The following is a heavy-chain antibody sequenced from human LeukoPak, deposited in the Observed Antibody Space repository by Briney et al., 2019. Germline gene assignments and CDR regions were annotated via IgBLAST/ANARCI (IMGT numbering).Heavy chain of an antibody. CDR1: GYTFTSYG. J-gene: IGHJ3*02. Sequence: ASVKVSCKASGYTFTSYGISWVRQAPGQGLEWMGWISAYNGNTNYAQKLQGRVTMTTDTSTSTAYMELRSLRSDDTAVYYCARAIYCSGGSCNAFDIWGQGTMVTVSS. V-gene: IGHV1-18*01. CDR3: ARAIYCSGGSCNAFDI. D-gene: IGHD2-15*01. CDR2: ISAYNGNT.